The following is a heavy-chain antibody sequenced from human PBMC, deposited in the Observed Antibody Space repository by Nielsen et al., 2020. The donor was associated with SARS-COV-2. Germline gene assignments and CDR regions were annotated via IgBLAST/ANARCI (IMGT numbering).Heavy chain of an antibody. D-gene: IGHD3-22*01. CDR1: GGSISSYY. V-gene: IGHV4-4*07. CDR2: IYTSGST. Sequence: SETLSLTCTVSGGSISSYYWTWIRQPAGKGLEWIGRIYTSGSTKYNPSLKSRVTISVDTSKNQFSLKLSSVTAADTAVYYCARGQHYYDSSGYYVDYWGQGTLVTVSS. J-gene: IGHJ4*02. CDR3: ARGQHYYDSSGYYVDY.